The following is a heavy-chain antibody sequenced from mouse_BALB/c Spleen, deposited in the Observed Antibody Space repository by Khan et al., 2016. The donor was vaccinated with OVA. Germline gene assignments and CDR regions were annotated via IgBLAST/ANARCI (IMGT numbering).Heavy chain of an antibody. CDR1: GYTFTNFG. V-gene: IGHV9-1*02. CDR3: ARVASYWYFDV. J-gene: IGHJ1*01. CDR2: INTYTAEP. Sequence: QIQLVQSGPELKKPGETVKISCKASGYTFTNFGMNWVKQAPGKGLKWMGWINTYTAEPTYADDFKGRFAFSLETSASTAYLQINNLKNEDMATYFWARVASYWYFDVWGAGTTVTVSS.